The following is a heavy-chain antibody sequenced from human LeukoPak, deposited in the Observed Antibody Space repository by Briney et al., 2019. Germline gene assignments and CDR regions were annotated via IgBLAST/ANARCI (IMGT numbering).Heavy chain of an antibody. CDR2: INTNTGNP. CDR1: GYTFTSYY. D-gene: IGHD6-13*01. J-gene: IGHJ6*03. CDR3: AREYSSSWYSYYYYYYYMDV. Sequence: ASVKVSCKASGYTFTSYYMHWVRQAPGQGLEWMGWINTNTGNPTYAQGFTGRFVFSLDTSVSTAYLQISSLKAEDTAVYYCAREYSSSWYSYYYYYYYMDVWGKGTTVTVSS. V-gene: IGHV7-4-1*02.